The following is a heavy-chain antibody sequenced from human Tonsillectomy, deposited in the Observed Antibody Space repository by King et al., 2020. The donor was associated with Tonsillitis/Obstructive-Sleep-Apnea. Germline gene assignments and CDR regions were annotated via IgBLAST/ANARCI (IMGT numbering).Heavy chain of an antibody. Sequence: ITLQESGPTLVKPTQTLTLTCTFSGFSLSTSGVGVGWIRQPPGQALEWLALIYWDDDKRYSPSLKSRLTITKDTSKNQVVLTMTNMDPVDTATYYCAHSPQWCYYYDSSGYYSVWFDPWGQGTLVTVSS. D-gene: IGHD3-22*01. V-gene: IGHV2-5*02. J-gene: IGHJ5*02. CDR2: IYWDDDK. CDR3: AHSPQWCYYYDSSGYYSVWFDP. CDR1: GFSLSTSGVG.